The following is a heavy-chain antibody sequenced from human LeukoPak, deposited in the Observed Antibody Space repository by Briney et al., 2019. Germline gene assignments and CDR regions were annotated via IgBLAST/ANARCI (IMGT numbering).Heavy chain of an antibody. Sequence: SETLSPTCAVSGGSISSSNWWSWDRQPPGKGLEWIGEINHSGSTNHNPSLKSRVTISVDTTKNQFSLKLSSVTAADTAVYYCARAGRGDRFDPWGQGTLVTVSS. D-gene: IGHD2-21*02. CDR2: INHSGST. CDR3: ARAGRGDRFDP. J-gene: IGHJ5*02. V-gene: IGHV4-4*02. CDR1: GGSISSSNW.